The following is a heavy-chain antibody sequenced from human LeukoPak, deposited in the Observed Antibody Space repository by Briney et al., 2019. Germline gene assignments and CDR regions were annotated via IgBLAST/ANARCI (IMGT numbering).Heavy chain of an antibody. V-gene: IGHV3-66*01. CDR3: ARRYSSAWASDY. Sequence: PGGSLRLSCAASGFTFSDAWMSWVRQAPGKGLEWVSVIYSGGNTYYADSVKGRFTISRDNSKNTLYLQMNSLRAEDTAVYYCARRYSSAWASDYWGQGTLVTVSS. CDR2: IYSGGNT. D-gene: IGHD6-19*01. J-gene: IGHJ4*02. CDR1: GFTFSDAW.